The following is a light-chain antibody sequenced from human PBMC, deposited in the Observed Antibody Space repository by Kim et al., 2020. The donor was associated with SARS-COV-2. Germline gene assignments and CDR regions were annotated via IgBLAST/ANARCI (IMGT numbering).Light chain of an antibody. CDR2: AAS. Sequence: ASIEDRVTITCRASQSISSYLDWYQQKPGNAPKLLIYAASSLQSGVPSRFSGSGSGTDFTLTISSLQPEDFATYYCQQSYSTPFTFGPGTKVDIK. CDR3: QQSYSTPFT. J-gene: IGKJ3*01. V-gene: IGKV1-39*01. CDR1: QSISSY.